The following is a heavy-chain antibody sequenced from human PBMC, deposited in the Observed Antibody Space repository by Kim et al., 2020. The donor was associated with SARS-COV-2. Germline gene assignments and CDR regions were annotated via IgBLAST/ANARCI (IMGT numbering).Heavy chain of an antibody. CDR1: GFTFSSYG. J-gene: IGHJ5*02. V-gene: IGHV3-33*01. CDR2: IWYDGSNK. Sequence: GGSLRLSCAASGFTFSSYGMHWVRQAPGKGLEWVAVIWYDGSNKYYADSVKGRFTISRDNSKNTLYLQMNSLRAEDTAVYYCAGDLAPDSSSWFDPWGQGTLVTVSS. CDR3: AGDLAPDSSSWFDP. D-gene: IGHD6-13*01.